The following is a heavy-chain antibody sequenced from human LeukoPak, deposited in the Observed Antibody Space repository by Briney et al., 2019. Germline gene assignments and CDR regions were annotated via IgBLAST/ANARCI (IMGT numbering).Heavy chain of an antibody. J-gene: IGHJ4*02. CDR1: GFSLSTSGVG. D-gene: IGHD3-10*01. CDR2: IYWDDDK. V-gene: IGHV2-5*02. CDR3: AHHVLLWFGELLIDY. Sequence: ESGPTLVNPTQTLTLTCTFSGFSLSTSGVGVGWIRQPPGKALEWLSLIYWDDDKRYSPSLKSRLTITKDTSKNQVVLTMTNMDPVDTATYYCAHHVLLWFGELLIDYWSQGTLVTVSS.